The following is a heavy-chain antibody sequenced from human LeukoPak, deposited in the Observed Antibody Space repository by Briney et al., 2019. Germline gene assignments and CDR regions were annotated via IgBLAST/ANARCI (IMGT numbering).Heavy chain of an antibody. CDR3: ARQLAAAGTAGFDY. CDR1: GVSISYYY. D-gene: IGHD6-13*01. Sequence: SETLSLTCSVSGVSISYYYWTWIRQPAGKGLEWIGRIYTTGSTNYNPSLKSRVTMSIDTSKNQFSLKLRSVAAADTAVYYCARQLAAAGTAGFDYWGQGTLVTVSS. V-gene: IGHV4-4*07. CDR2: IYTTGST. J-gene: IGHJ4*02.